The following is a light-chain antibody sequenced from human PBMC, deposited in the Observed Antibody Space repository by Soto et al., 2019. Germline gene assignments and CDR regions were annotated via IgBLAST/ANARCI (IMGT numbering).Light chain of an antibody. CDR3: QQRRNWPP. CDR2: GAS. Sequence: EIARSPSPSTLSVSPRDRVALSCRASRTVHSNVAWYQHKPGQAPRLLIYGASFRATGMPARFSGSGSGTDFTLTISSLEREDFAVYFCQQRRNWPPVGQGARLEVK. CDR1: RTVHSN. J-gene: IGKJ5*01. V-gene: IGKV3-15*01.